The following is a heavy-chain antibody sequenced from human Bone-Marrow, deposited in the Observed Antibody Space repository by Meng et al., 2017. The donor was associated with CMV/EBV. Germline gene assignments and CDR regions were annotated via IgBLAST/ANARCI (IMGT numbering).Heavy chain of an antibody. V-gene: IGHV3-30-3*02. CDR2: ISYDGSNK. CDR1: GFTFSSYA. CDR3: AKPIVVVPAALYYYYYYGMDV. Sequence: GESLKISCAASGFTFSSYAMHWVRQAPGKGLEWVAVISYDGSNKYYADFVKGRFTISRDNSKNTLYLQMNSLRAEDTAVYYCAKPIVVVPAALYYYYYYGMDVWGQGTTVTVSS. J-gene: IGHJ6*02. D-gene: IGHD2-2*01.